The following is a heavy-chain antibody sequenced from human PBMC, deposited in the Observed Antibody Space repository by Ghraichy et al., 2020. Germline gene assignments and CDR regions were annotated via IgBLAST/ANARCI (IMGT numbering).Heavy chain of an antibody. J-gene: IGHJ5*02. Sequence: SETLSLTCTVSGGSISSSSYYWGWIRQPPGKGLEWIGSIYYSGSTYYNPSLKSRVTISVDTSKNQFSLKLSSVTAADTAVYYCARRIVFWFGELSTDNWFDPWGQGTLVTVSS. CDR1: GGSISSSSYY. V-gene: IGHV4-39*01. CDR3: ARRIVFWFGELSTDNWFDP. D-gene: IGHD3-10*01. CDR2: IYYSGST.